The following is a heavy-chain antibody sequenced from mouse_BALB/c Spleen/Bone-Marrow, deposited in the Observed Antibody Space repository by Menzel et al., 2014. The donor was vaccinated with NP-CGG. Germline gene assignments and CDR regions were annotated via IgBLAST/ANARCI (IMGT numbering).Heavy chain of an antibody. CDR2: IDPANGNT. CDR3: ASYYYGRSSFTY. Sequence: EVKLVESGAELVKPGASVKLSCTASGFNIKDTYMHWVRQRPERGLEWIGRIDPANGNTKYDPKFQGKATITADTSSNTAYLQLSSLTSEDTAVYYCASYYYGRSSFTYWGQGTLVTVSA. V-gene: IGHV14-3*02. J-gene: IGHJ3*01. CDR1: GFNIKDTY. D-gene: IGHD1-1*01.